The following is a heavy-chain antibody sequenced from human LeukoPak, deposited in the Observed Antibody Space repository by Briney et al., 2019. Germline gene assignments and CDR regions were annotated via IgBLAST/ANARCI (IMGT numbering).Heavy chain of an antibody. CDR1: GGTFLNYA. Sequence: ASVKVSCKTSGGTFLNYAISWVRQAPGQGLEWMGWISGYNGNTNYAQKFQGRVTMTTDTSTSTAYMELRSLRSDDTAVYYCARTSHESVLYWSDPWGQGTLVNVSS. CDR3: ARTSHESVLYWSDP. J-gene: IGHJ5*02. CDR2: ISGYNGNT. V-gene: IGHV1-18*01. D-gene: IGHD3-16*01.